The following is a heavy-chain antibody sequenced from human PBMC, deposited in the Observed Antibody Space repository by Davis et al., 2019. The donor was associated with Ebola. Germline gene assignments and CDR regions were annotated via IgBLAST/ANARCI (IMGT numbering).Heavy chain of an antibody. J-gene: IGHJ3*02. CDR1: GFTFRNYG. CDR3: TTPGGQDSGYDVFDI. CDR2: ISSSGGSS. Sequence: GESLKISCAASGFTFRNYGMNWVRQAPGKGLEWVSAISSSGGSSYYADSVKGRFTFSRDTSKNTVYLQMDSLRSEDTALYYCTTPGGQDSGYDVFDIWGQGTMVTVSS. V-gene: IGHV3-23*01. D-gene: IGHD5-12*01.